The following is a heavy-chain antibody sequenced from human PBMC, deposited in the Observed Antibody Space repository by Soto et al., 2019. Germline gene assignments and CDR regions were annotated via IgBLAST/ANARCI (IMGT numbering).Heavy chain of an antibody. V-gene: IGHV4-59*01. CDR2: IYYSWST. CDR3: ARSDGRY. Sequence: QVQLQESGPGLVKPSETLSLTCTVSGGSISSYYWCWIRQPPGKGLEWIAYIYYSWSTNYNPSLKSRVTISVDTSKNQFSLTLSSVTAADTAVYYCARSDGRYWGQGTLVTVSS. J-gene: IGHJ4*02. CDR1: GGSISSYY.